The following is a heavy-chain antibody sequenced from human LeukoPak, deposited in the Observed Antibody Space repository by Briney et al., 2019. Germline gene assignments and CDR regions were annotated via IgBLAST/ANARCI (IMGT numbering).Heavy chain of an antibody. V-gene: IGHV4-30-4*01. CDR1: GGSISSGDYY. CDR2: IYYSGST. Sequence: SETLSLTCTVSGGSISSGDYYWSWIRQPPGKGLEWIGYIYYSGSTYYNPSLKSRVTISVDTSKNQFSLKLSSVTAADTAVYYCARGKDTAMVSFDYWGQGTLVTVSP. D-gene: IGHD5-18*01. J-gene: IGHJ4*02. CDR3: ARGKDTAMVSFDY.